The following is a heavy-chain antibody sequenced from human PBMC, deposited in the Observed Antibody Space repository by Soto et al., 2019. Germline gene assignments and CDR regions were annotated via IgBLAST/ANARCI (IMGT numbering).Heavy chain of an antibody. CDR1: GGSISSSSYY. CDR2: IYYSGST. CDR3: ASFYDFWSGYHPEYYYYGMDV. D-gene: IGHD3-3*01. J-gene: IGHJ6*02. V-gene: IGHV4-39*01. Sequence: SETLSLTCTVSGGSISSSSYYWGWIRQPPGKGLEWIGSIYYSGSTYYNPSLKSRVTISVDTSKNQFSLKLSSVTAADTAVYYCASFYDFWSGYHPEYYYYGMDVWGQGTTVTVSS.